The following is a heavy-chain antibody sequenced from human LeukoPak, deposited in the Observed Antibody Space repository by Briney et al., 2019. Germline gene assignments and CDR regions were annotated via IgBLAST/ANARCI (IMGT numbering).Heavy chain of an antibody. Sequence: GGSLRLSCAASGFTFSSYWMSWVRQAPGKGLEWVSATSSSGEKIYYADSVKGRFTLSRDNSKITLYLQMNSLRAEDTAVYYCAKSGRGDYDDYYFHMDVWGKGTTVTVSS. CDR3: AKSGRGDYDDYYFHMDV. CDR2: TSSSGEKI. CDR1: GFTFSSYW. D-gene: IGHD4-17*01. V-gene: IGHV3-23*01. J-gene: IGHJ6*03.